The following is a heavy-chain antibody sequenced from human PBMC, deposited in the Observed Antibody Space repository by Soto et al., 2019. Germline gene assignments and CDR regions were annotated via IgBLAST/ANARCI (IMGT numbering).Heavy chain of an antibody. V-gene: IGHV3-15*01. CDR3: TSDVGHMSLPLFSS. Sequence: GGSLRLSCAASGFSFTDAWMGWVRQAPGRGLEWVGRIKSRAHGGTTDFPAPVKGRFSISRDDSKSTLYLLMSSLQTEDTAVYHCTSDVGHMSLPLFSSWGQGTLVTVSS. CDR2: IKSRAHGGTT. D-gene: IGHD1-26*01. CDR1: GFSFTDAW. J-gene: IGHJ5*02.